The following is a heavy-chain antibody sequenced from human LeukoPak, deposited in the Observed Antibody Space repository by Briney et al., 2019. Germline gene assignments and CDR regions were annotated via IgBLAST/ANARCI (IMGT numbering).Heavy chain of an antibody. J-gene: IGHJ4*02. D-gene: IGHD5-18*01. CDR3: ANSYGYPYFDY. Sequence: GGSLTLSCAASGFTFSSYAMSWVRQAPGKGLEWVSAISGSGGSTHYADSVKGRLTISRDNSKNTLSLQMNSLRAEDTAVYFCANSYGYPYFDYWGQGTLVTVSS. V-gene: IGHV3-23*01. CDR2: ISGSGGST. CDR1: GFTFSSYA.